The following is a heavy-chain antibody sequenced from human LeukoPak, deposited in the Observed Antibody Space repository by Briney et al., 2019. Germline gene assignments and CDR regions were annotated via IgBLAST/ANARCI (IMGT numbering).Heavy chain of an antibody. CDR2: MYSSGGT. D-gene: IGHD6-13*01. CDR1: GGSISSGSYY. J-gene: IGHJ4*02. V-gene: IGHV4-61*02. CDR3: AASSSSSFDS. Sequence: NPSETLSLTCTVSGGSISSGSYYWSWIRQPAGKGLEWIGRMYSSGGTNYDPSLKSRVTISIDASKNQFSLKLTSVTAADTAVYYCAASSSSSFDSGAREPWSPSPQ.